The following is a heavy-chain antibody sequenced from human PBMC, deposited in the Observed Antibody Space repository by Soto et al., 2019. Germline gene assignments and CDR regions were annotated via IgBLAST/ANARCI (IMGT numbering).Heavy chain of an antibody. CDR3: ARVGISSSDASDI. D-gene: IGHD6-6*01. CDR2: IYHSGNT. Sequence: PSETLSLTCSVSGGSISSGGYYWSWIRQLPGKDLEWIGYIYHSGNTYYNSPLKSRLTISIDTSKNQFSLKLTSVTAADTAVYYCARVGISSSDASDIWGQGTMVTVSS. J-gene: IGHJ3*02. V-gene: IGHV4-31*03. CDR1: GGSISSGGYY.